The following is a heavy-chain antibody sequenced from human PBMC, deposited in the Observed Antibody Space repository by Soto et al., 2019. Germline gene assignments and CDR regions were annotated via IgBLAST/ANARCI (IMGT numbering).Heavy chain of an antibody. J-gene: IGHJ5*02. CDR3: ARAISGYVT. V-gene: IGHV1-3*04. CDR2: INTGNGNT. Sequence: QVQLVQSGAEVKKPGASVKVSCKASGITSTTYAIHWVRQAPGQGLEWMGWINTGNGNTRYSQRFLGRVSLTTDTAARTASMDLGSLTSEDTAVYYCARAISGYVTWGQGTRITVSS. CDR1: GITSTTYA. D-gene: IGHD5-12*01.